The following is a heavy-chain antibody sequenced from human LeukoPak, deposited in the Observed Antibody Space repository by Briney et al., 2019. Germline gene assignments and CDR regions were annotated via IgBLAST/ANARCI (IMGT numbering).Heavy chain of an antibody. D-gene: IGHD2/OR15-2a*01. J-gene: IGHJ4*02. CDR2: LSYTGKT. CDR3: SEGYFVPFDH. Sequence: PSETLSLTCVVSGASVSTSHWNWIRQLPGKGLEWIGCLSYTGKTDYNPSAASRVTISLGTSKNQVSLKLRSVTAADTAVYYCSEGYFVPFDHWGQGTLVTVSP. V-gene: IGHV4-59*02. CDR1: GASVSTSH.